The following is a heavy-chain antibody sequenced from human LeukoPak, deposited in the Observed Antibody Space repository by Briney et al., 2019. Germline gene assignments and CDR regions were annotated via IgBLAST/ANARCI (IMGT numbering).Heavy chain of an antibody. D-gene: IGHD2-2*01. CDR2: INHSGST. Sequence: SETLSLTCAVYGGSFSGYYWSWIRQPPGKGLEWIGEINHSGSTNYNPSLKSRVTISVDTSKNQFSLKLSSVTAADTAVYYCARMLGYCSSTTCYGYFQHWGQGTLVTVSS. J-gene: IGHJ1*01. V-gene: IGHV4-34*01. CDR1: GGSFSGYY. CDR3: ARMLGYCSSTTCYGYFQH.